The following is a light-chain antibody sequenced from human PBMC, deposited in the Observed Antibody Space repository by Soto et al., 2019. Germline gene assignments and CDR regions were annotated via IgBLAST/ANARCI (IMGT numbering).Light chain of an antibody. CDR3: SSYTTNNRAV. Sequence: QSVLTQPASVSGSPGQSIAISCTGTSSDIGRYNYVSWYQQHPGKAPKLLIYDVTGRPSGVSNRFSGSKSGNTASLTISGLQAEDEADSYCSSYTTNNRAVFGGGTQLTVL. J-gene: IGLJ7*01. CDR1: SSDIGRYNY. CDR2: DVT. V-gene: IGLV2-14*03.